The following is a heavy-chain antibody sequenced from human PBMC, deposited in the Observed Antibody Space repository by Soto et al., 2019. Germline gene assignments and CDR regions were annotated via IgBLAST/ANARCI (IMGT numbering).Heavy chain of an antibody. Sequence: PGESLKISCKATGYSFTTYWIAWVRQMPGKGLEWMGTIYPGDSDTRYTTSFQGQVTISADKSISTAYLQWSSLKASDTAIYYCARHMSTSPVNYYSYAMDVWGQGTTVTVSS. D-gene: IGHD2-2*01. CDR3: ARHMSTSPVNYYSYAMDV. CDR2: IYPGDSDT. CDR1: GYSFTTYW. J-gene: IGHJ6*02. V-gene: IGHV5-51*01.